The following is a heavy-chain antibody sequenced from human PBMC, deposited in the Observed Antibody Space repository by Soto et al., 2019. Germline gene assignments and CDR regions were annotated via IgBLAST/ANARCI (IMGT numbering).Heavy chain of an antibody. D-gene: IGHD3-22*01. CDR2: LYYNGSP. J-gene: IGHJ4*02. V-gene: IGHV4-59*01. Sequence: SETLSLTCSVSGGSISSYYWHWIRQPPGKGLEWVGNLYYNGSPNYSPSLKSRVTISEDTSNNQFSLKLTSVTAADTAVYYCARGGYYDTSGYSIDYWGQGTLVTVSS. CDR3: ARGGYYDTSGYSIDY. CDR1: GGSISSYY.